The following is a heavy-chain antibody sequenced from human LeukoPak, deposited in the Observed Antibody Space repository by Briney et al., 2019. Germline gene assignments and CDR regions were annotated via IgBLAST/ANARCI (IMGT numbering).Heavy chain of an antibody. CDR3: AKNPPTDYGDYYFDY. CDR1: AFIFSGHW. J-gene: IGHJ4*02. D-gene: IGHD4-17*01. CDR2: ISGSGGST. V-gene: IGHV3-23*01. Sequence: GGSLRLSCEGSAFIFSGHWMNWVRQTPGKGLEWVSAISGSGGSTYYADSVKGRFTISRDNSKNTLYLQMNSLRAEDTAVYYCAKNPPTDYGDYYFDYWGQGTLVTVSS.